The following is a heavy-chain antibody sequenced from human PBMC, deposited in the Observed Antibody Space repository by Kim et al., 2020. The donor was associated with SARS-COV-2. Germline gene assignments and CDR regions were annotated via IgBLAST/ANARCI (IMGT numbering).Heavy chain of an antibody. CDR3: AKGEIMVVGYFDD. D-gene: IGHD2-8*01. Sequence: GGSLRLSCAASGFTFRSYAMSWVRQAPGKGPEWVSVIYTGGRKTYYADSVKGRFTISRDDATNTVSLEMNSLRAEDSALYYCAKGEIMVVGYFDDWGQGTLVTVSP. CDR1: GFTFRSYA. J-gene: IGHJ4*02. CDR2: IYTGGRKT. V-gene: IGHV3-23*03.